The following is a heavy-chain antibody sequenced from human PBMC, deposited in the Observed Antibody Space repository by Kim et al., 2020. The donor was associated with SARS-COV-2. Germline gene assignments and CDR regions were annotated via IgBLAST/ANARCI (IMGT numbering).Heavy chain of an antibody. D-gene: IGHD1-20*01. CDR2: ISYSGST. CDR1: GGSISSYY. V-gene: IGHV4-59*13. J-gene: IGHJ4*02. CDR3: ARFPSSLYNDYFDY. Sequence: SETLSLTCTVSGGSISSYYWSWIRQPPGKGLEWIGYISYSGSTNYNPSLKSRVTISVDTSKNQLSLKLISVPAADTAVDYCARFPSSLYNDYFDYWGQGT.